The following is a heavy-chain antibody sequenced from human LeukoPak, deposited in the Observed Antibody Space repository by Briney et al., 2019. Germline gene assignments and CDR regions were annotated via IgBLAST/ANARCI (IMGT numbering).Heavy chain of an antibody. CDR1: GYTLIELS. CDR3: VKLSEAQLGRRQYYFDY. CDR2: FDPEVGET. V-gene: IGHV1-24*01. J-gene: IGHJ4*02. D-gene: IGHD3-16*01. Sequence: GASVKVSCKVSGYTLIELSMHWVRQAPGKGLEWMGGFDPEVGETIYAQKFRGRVTMTEDTSPDTAYMELSSLRSEDTAVYYCVKLSEAQLGRRQYYFDYWGQGTLVTVSS.